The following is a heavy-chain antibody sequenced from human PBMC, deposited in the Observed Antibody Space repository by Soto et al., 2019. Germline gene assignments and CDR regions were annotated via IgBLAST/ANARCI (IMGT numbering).Heavy chain of an antibody. J-gene: IGHJ4*02. Sequence: PGGSLRLSGAASGFTFSSYAMSWVRQAPGKGLEWVSAISGSGGSTYYADSVKGRFTISRDNSKNTLYLQMNSLRAEDTAVYYCAKDRLNYDILTGYYKDDCGYWGQGTLVTVSS. D-gene: IGHD3-9*01. CDR2: ISGSGGST. CDR1: GFTFSSYA. V-gene: IGHV3-23*01. CDR3: AKDRLNYDILTGYYKDDCGY.